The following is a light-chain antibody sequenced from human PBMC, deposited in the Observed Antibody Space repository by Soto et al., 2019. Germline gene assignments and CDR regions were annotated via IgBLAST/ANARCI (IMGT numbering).Light chain of an antibody. V-gene: IGLV1-44*01. CDR1: SSNIGRNI. Sequence: QSVLTQPPSASGTPGQRVTIYCSGSSSNIGRNIVLWYQQVPGTAPKFLIYSDNERPSGVPDRFSASKSGTSASLAISGLQSEDEADYYCSSYSSSITVLFGGGTKLTVL. J-gene: IGLJ2*01. CDR3: SSYSSSITVL. CDR2: SDN.